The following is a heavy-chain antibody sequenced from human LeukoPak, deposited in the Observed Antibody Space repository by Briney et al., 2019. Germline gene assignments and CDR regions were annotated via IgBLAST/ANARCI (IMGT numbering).Heavy chain of an antibody. Sequence: SETLSLTCTVSGGSISTSNYYWGWIRQPPGKGLEWIGNIFYSGSTYDSPALRRRVTKSLDPSRTQFSLKLSSVPAADPAVSYCATGRRVATTRGKGWFDPWGQGTLATVSS. J-gene: IGHJ5*02. CDR1: GGSISTSNYY. CDR3: ATGRRVATTRGKGWFDP. CDR2: IFYSGST. V-gene: IGHV4-39*07. D-gene: IGHD5-12*01.